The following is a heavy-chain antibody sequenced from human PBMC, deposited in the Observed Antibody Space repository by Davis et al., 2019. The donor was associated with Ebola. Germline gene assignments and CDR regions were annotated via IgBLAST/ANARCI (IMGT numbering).Heavy chain of an antibody. V-gene: IGHV4-39*01. J-gene: IGHJ4*02. CDR2: IYYSGST. CDR3: ARGQTPQHATYYDFWSGRYYFDY. Sequence: MPSETLSLTCTVSGGSISSSSYYWGWIRQPPGKGLEWIGSIYYSGSTYYNPSLKSRVTISVDTSKNQFSLKLSSVTAADTAVYYCARGQTPQHATYYDFWSGRYYFDYWGQGTLVTVSS. CDR1: GGSISSSSYY. D-gene: IGHD3-3*01.